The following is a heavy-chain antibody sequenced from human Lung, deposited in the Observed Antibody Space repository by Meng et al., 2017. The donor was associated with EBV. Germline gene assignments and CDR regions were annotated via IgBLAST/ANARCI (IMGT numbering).Heavy chain of an antibody. Sequence: VQLQSSGPGLVNASETLSLTCTVSGDSISDYFWNWIRQPAGKGLEWIGRIYSSGITNYNPSLQSRVTMSVDTSKNQFSLKLYSVTAADTAVYYCARESFNSGWYSDYWGQGTLVTVSS. D-gene: IGHD6-19*01. CDR3: ARESFNSGWYSDY. V-gene: IGHV4-4*07. J-gene: IGHJ4*02. CDR2: IYSSGIT. CDR1: GDSISDYF.